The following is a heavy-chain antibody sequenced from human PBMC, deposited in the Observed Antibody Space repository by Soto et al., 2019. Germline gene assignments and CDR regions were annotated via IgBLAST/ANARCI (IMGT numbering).Heavy chain of an antibody. CDR1: GVSLDHFF. CDR3: ARDRGGITVAATTLGELVYP. D-gene: IGHD6-19*01. CDR2: VSQGGST. V-gene: IGHV4-59*01. J-gene: IGHJ5*02. Sequence: QVQLQESGPGLLRPSETLSLTCHLSGVSLDHFFWSWIRQTPGKGLEWLCYVSQGGSTSCRSEWAPTRHSPLLASRATISLVSPRNQFSLRLTSVTAADTAVYYCARDRGGITVAATTLGELVYPWGQGNLVTVSS.